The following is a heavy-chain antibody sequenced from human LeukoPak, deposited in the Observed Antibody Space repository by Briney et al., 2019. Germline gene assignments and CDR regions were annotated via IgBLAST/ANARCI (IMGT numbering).Heavy chain of an antibody. V-gene: IGHV4-30-4*08. Sequence: SETLSLTCTVSGGSISSGDYYWSWIRQPPGKGLEWIGYIYYSGSTYYNPSLKSRVTISVDTSKNQFSLKLSSVTAADTAVYYGARAFPLGNWFDPWGQGTLVTVSS. J-gene: IGHJ5*02. CDR3: ARAFPLGNWFDP. CDR1: GGSISSGDYY. D-gene: IGHD3-16*01. CDR2: IYYSGST.